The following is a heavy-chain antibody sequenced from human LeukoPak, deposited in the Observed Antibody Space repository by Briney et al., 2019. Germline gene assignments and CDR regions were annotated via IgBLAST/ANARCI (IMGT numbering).Heavy chain of an antibody. J-gene: IGHJ6*02. Sequence: SETLSLTCAVYGGSFSGYYWSWIRQPPGKGLEWIGEINHSGSTNYNPSLKSRVTISVDTSKNQFSLELSSVTAADTAVYYCASYLPSYYYGSGSYYKGYYYGMDVWGQGTTVTVSS. CDR3: ASYLPSYYYGSGSYYKGYYYGMDV. CDR2: INHSGST. D-gene: IGHD3-10*01. V-gene: IGHV4-34*01. CDR1: GGSFSGYY.